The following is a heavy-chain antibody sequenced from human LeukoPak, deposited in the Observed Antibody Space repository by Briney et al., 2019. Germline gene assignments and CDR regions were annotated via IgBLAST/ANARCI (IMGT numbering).Heavy chain of an antibody. Sequence: PGGSLRLSCAASGFTFSSYGMHWVRQAPGKGLEWVAFIRSDGSNEYYADPVKGRFTISRDNSKNTLYLQMNSLRPEDTAVYYCAKEVSSGLWYFDYRGQGTLVTVSS. CDR2: IRSDGSNE. D-gene: IGHD4/OR15-4a*01. CDR3: AKEVSSGLWYFDY. J-gene: IGHJ4*02. CDR1: GFTFSSYG. V-gene: IGHV3-30*02.